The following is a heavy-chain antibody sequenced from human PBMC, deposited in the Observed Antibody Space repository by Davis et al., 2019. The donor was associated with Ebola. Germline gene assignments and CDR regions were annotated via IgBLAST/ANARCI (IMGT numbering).Heavy chain of an antibody. Sequence: SVKVSCKASGGTFSSYAISWVRQAPGQGLEWMGGIIPIFGTANYAQKFQGRVTITADESTSTAYMELSSLRSEDTAVYYCARDKVYYDFWSGYYYYYYGMDVWGQGTTVTVSS. V-gene: IGHV1-69*13. J-gene: IGHJ6*02. D-gene: IGHD3-3*01. CDR2: IIPIFGTA. CDR1: GGTFSSYA. CDR3: ARDKVYYDFWSGYYYYYYGMDV.